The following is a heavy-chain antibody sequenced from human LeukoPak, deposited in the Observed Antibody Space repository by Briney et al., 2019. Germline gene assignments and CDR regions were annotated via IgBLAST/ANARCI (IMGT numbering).Heavy chain of an antibody. CDR2: IYYSGST. V-gene: IGHV4-31*03. D-gene: IGHD3-3*01. CDR3: ATGNNFGSPYYYYGMDV. CDR1: GGSISSGGYY. Sequence: SETLSLTCTVSGGSISSGGYYWSWIRQHPGKGLEWIGYIYYSGSTYYNPSLKSRVTISVDTSKNQFSLKLSSVTAADTAVYYCATGNNFGSPYYYYGMDVWGQGTTVTVSS. J-gene: IGHJ6*02.